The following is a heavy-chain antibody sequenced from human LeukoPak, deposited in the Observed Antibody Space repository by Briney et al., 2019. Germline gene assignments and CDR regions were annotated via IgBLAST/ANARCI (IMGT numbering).Heavy chain of an antibody. Sequence: GGSLRLSCAASGFTFSSYAMSWVRQAPGKGLEWVSAISGSGGSTYYADSVKGRFTISRDNSKNTPYLQMNSLRAEDTAVYYCARSPSIAVAGREDYWGQGTLVTVSS. CDR3: ARSPSIAVAGREDY. CDR2: ISGSGGST. V-gene: IGHV3-23*01. D-gene: IGHD6-19*01. J-gene: IGHJ4*02. CDR1: GFTFSSYA.